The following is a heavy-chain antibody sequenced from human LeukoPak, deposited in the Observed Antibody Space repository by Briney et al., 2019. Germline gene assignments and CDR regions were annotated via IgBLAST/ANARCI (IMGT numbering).Heavy chain of an antibody. CDR1: GGSISSGSYY. CDR3: ASGSLGYCSSTSCYSSDY. J-gene: IGHJ4*02. CDR2: IYTSGST. D-gene: IGHD2-2*02. V-gene: IGHV4-61*02. Sequence: PSQTLSLTCTVSGGSISSGSYYWSWIRQPAGKGLEWIGRIYTSGSTNYNPSLKSRVTISVDTSKNQFSLKLSSVTAADTAVYYCASGSLGYCSSTSCYSSDYWGQGTLVTVSS.